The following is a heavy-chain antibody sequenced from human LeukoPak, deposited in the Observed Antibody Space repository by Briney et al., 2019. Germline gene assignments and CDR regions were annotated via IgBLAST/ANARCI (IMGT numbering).Heavy chain of an antibody. V-gene: IGHV3-30*18. CDR1: GFSFRTHS. CDR3: AKGDSGSYFYIGIDY. D-gene: IGHD1-26*01. Sequence: GGSLRLSRAASGFSFRTHSMKWVRQAPGKGLEWVAVISYDGKYEYYADSVKGRFSISRDNSKNTLYVQMSRLRAEDTAVYYCAKGDSGSYFYIGIDYWGQGTPVTVSS. J-gene: IGHJ4*02. CDR2: ISYDGKYE.